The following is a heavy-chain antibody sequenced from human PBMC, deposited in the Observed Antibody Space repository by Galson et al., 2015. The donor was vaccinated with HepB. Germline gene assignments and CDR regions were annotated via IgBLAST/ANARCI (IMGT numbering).Heavy chain of an antibody. CDR3: ARYPVAYGDPPHYYYGMDV. Sequence: SVKVSCKASGGTFNSYAIGWVRQAPGQGLEWIGGIIPIFGTPNYAQKFQGRVTITADESTSTAYMELSSLSSEDTAVYYCARYPVAYGDPPHYYYGMDVWGQGTTVTVSS. CDR2: IIPIFGTP. J-gene: IGHJ6*02. D-gene: IGHD4-17*01. V-gene: IGHV1-69*13. CDR1: GGTFNSYA.